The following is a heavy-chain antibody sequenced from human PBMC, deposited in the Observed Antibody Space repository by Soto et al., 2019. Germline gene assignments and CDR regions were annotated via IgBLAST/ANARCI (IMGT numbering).Heavy chain of an antibody. Sequence: QVQLVQSGSEVKKPGSSVKVSCKASGGSFSSNPISWVRQAPGQGLEWMAGIIPIFATVHYAQKFQGRVTITADESTSTAYTELTCLRSEDTAVYFCARGGRGYSSAPRYYFDYWGQGTLVTVSS. CDR1: GGSFSSNP. D-gene: IGHD5-18*01. V-gene: IGHV1-69*01. J-gene: IGHJ4*02. CDR2: IIPIFATV. CDR3: ARGGRGYSSAPRYYFDY.